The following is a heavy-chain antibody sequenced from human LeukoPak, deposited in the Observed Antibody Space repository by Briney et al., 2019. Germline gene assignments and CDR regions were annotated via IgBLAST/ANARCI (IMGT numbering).Heavy chain of an antibody. CDR1: GGSISSSSYY. CDR2: IYHSGYT. J-gene: IGHJ4*02. CDR3: ARLFRLPRVGSPDY. D-gene: IGHD6-25*01. V-gene: IGHV4-30-2*01. Sequence: PSETLSLTCTVSGGSISSSSYYWGWIRQPPGKGLEWIGYIYHSGYTYYNTSLKSRVTISVDRSKNQFSLKLSSVTVADTAVYYCARLFRLPRVGSPDYWGQGTLVTVSS.